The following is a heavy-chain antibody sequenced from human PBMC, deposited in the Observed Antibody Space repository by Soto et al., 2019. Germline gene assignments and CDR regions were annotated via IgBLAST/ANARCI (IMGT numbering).Heavy chain of an antibody. CDR1: GFTFSSYW. D-gene: IGHD3-22*01. CDR2: INSDGSST. CDR3: ARDFPGGEYYYDSSGYPGLFDY. J-gene: IGHJ4*02. V-gene: IGHV3-74*01. Sequence: PGGSLRLSCAASGFTFSSYWMHWVRQAPGKGLVWVSRINSDGSSTSYADSVKGRFTISRDNSKNTLYLQMNSLRAEDTAVYYCARDFPGGEYYYDSSGYPGLFDYWGQGTLVTVSS.